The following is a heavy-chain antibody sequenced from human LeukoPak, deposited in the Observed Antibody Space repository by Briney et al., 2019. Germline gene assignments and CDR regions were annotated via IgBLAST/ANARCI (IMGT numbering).Heavy chain of an antibody. J-gene: IGHJ5*02. D-gene: IGHD6-13*01. Sequence: VKVSCKASGGTFSSYAISWVRQAPGQGLEWMGGIIPIFGTANYAQKFQGRVTITTDESTSTAYMELSSLRSEDTAVYYCARDWVAAAGTFGFDPWGQGTLVTVSS. CDR1: GGTFSSYA. CDR2: IIPIFGTA. V-gene: IGHV1-69*13. CDR3: ARDWVAAAGTFGFDP.